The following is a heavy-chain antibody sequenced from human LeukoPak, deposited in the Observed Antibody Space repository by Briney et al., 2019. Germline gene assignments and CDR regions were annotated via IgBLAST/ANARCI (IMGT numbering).Heavy chain of an antibody. CDR1: GFTFSTYV. CDR2: ISYTGST. J-gene: IGHJ4*02. V-gene: IGHV4-39*01. Sequence: GSLRLSCAASGFTFSTYVMSWIRQPPGKGLEWIGTISYTGSTYYNPSLKSRVTLSIDTSKTQFSLKLISVTAADTAVYFCARHFDYWGQGTLVTVSS. CDR3: ARHFDY.